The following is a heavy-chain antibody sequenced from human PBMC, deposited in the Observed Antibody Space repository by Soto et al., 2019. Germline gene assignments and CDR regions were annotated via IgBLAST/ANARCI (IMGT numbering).Heavy chain of an antibody. CDR3: AWGLAYCGGDCYSIDY. CDR1: GYTFTSYG. V-gene: IGHV1-18*04. Sequence: QVQLVQSGAEVKKPGASVKVSCKASGYTFTSYGISWVRQAPGQGLEWMGWISAYDGNTNYAQKLQGRVTMTTDTSTGTAYMELRSLRSDDTAVYYCAWGLAYCGGDCYSIDYWGQGTLVTVSS. J-gene: IGHJ4*02. CDR2: ISAYDGNT. D-gene: IGHD2-21*02.